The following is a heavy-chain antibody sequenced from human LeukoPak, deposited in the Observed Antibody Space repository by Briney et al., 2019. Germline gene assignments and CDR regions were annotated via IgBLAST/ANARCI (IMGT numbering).Heavy chain of an antibody. CDR1: GYTFTSYY. CDR2: INPSGGST. D-gene: IGHD3-22*01. J-gene: IGHJ3*02. V-gene: IGHV1-46*01. Sequence: GASVKVSRRASGYTFTSYYLHWVRQAPGQGLGWMGIINPSGGSTSYAQKFQGRVTMTRDTSTSTVYMELSSLRSEDTAVYYCARLMDYYDIASAFDIWGQGTMVTVSS. CDR3: ARLMDYYDIASAFDI.